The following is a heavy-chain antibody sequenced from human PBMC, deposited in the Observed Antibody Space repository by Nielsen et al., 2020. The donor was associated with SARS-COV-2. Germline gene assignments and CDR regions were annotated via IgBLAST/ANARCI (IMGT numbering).Heavy chain of an antibody. D-gene: IGHD6-6*01. V-gene: IGHV3-21*01. J-gene: IGHJ4*02. CDR2: ISSSSSYI. Sequence: GESLNISCAASGFTFSSYSMNWVRQAPGKGLEWVSSISSSSSYIYYADSVNGRFTISRDNAKNSLYLQMNSLRAEDTAVYYCASTTQLGGYWGQGTLVTVSS. CDR1: GFTFSSYS. CDR3: ASTTQLGGY.